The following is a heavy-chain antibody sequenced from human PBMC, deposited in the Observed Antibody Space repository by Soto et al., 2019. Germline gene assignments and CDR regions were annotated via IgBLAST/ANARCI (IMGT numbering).Heavy chain of an antibody. CDR3: ARTWGLYCGGDCYLVY. Sequence: QVQLVQSGAEVKKPGASVKVSCKASGYTFTSYGISWVRQAPGQGLEWMGWISAYNGNTNYAQKLQGRVTMTTDTSTSTACMELRSLRSDDTAVYYCARTWGLYCGGDCYLVYWGQGTLVTVSS. J-gene: IGHJ4*02. D-gene: IGHD2-21*02. CDR1: GYTFTSYG. CDR2: ISAYNGNT. V-gene: IGHV1-18*01.